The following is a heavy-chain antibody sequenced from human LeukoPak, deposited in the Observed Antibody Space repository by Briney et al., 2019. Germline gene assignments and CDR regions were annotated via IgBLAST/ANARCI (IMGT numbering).Heavy chain of an antibody. Sequence: SETLSLSCTVSGGSISSYYWSWIRQPPGKGLEWIGYIYYSGSTNYNPSLKSRVTISVDTSKNQFSLKLSSVTAADTAVYYCARTSSSRYLHFDYWGQGTLVTVSS. CDR3: ARTSSSRYLHFDY. V-gene: IGHV4-59*08. CDR2: IYYSGST. D-gene: IGHD6-13*01. CDR1: GGSISSYY. J-gene: IGHJ4*02.